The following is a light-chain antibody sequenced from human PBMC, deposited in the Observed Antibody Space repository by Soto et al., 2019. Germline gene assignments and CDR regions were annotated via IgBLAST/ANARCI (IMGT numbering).Light chain of an antibody. Sequence: DIQMTQSPSTLSASVGDRVTITCRASQSIGKWLAWYQQKPGKAPKLLIYGASSLESGVPSRFSGSGSGTEFTLTISSLQADDFATYYCQQYNSYDMWSFGQGTKVDLK. CDR2: GAS. CDR3: QQYNSYDMWS. J-gene: IGKJ1*01. V-gene: IGKV1-5*01. CDR1: QSIGKW.